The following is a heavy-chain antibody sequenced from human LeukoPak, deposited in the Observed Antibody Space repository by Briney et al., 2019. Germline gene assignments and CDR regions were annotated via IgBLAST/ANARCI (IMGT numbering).Heavy chain of an antibody. CDR3: ARGGDCYSSENDAFDI. V-gene: IGHV1-2*02. CDR1: GYTFTGYY. J-gene: IGHJ3*02. Sequence: GASVKVSCKASGYTFTGYYMHWVRQAPGQGLEWMGWINPNSGGTNYAQKFQGRVTKTRDTSISTAYMELSRLRSDDTAVYYCARGGDCYSSENDAFDIWGQGTMVTVSS. D-gene: IGHD2-21*02. CDR2: INPNSGGT.